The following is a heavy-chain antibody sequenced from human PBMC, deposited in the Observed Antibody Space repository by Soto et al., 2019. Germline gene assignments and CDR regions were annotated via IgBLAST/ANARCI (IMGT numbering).Heavy chain of an antibody. CDR3: AREVGLVVRGVITGGGYYYYGMDV. D-gene: IGHD3-10*01. V-gene: IGHV3-30-3*01. CDR2: ISYDGSNK. CDR1: GFTFSSYA. Sequence: HPGGSLRLSCAASGFTFSSYAMHWVRQAPGKGLEWVAVISYDGSNKYYADSVKGRFTISRDNSKNTLYLQMNSLRAEDTAVYYCAREVGLVVRGVITGGGYYYYGMDVWGQGTTVTVSS. J-gene: IGHJ6*02.